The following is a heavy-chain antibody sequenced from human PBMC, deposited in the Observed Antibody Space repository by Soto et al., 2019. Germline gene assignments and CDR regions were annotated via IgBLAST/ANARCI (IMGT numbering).Heavy chain of an antibody. D-gene: IGHD2-21*01. CDR1: GYTFTTYG. CDR3: AREGEMSYYDYGVDD. CDR2: ISGYNGHT. Sequence: ASVKVSCKASGYTFTTYGISWVRQAPGQGLEWMGWISGYNGHTKYAQKFQGRVTMTTDTSTSTVYMDLRSLRSDDTAVYYCAREGEMSYYDYGVDDCVQGTTFTDPS. J-gene: IGHJ6*02. V-gene: IGHV1-18*01.